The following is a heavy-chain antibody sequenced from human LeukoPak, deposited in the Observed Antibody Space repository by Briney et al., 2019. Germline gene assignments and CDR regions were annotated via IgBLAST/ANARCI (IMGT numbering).Heavy chain of an antibody. J-gene: IGHJ4*02. Sequence: ASVKVSCKVSGYTLTELSIHWLRQAPGKGPERMGGLDTEDGEITYAQKFQGRLTLTEDTSTDTAYMELSSLTSKDTAVYYCATGDGGGYTFHKWGQGTLVIVSS. D-gene: IGHD3-22*01. CDR3: ATGDGGGYTFHK. V-gene: IGHV1-24*01. CDR1: GYTLTELS. CDR2: LDTEDGEI.